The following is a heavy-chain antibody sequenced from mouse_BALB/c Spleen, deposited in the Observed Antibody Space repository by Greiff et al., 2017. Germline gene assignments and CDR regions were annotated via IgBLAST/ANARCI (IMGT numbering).Heavy chain of an antibody. CDR1: GYAFSSYW. CDR3: ARGYDYDVAWFAY. D-gene: IGHD2-4*01. CDR2: IYPGDGDT. V-gene: IGHV1-80*01. Sequence: QVQLQQSGAELVRPGSSVKISCKASGYAFSSYWMNWVKQRPGQGLEWIGQIYPGDGDTNYNGKFKGKATLTADKSSSTAYMQLSSLTSEDSAVYYCARGYDYDVAWFAYWGQGTLVTVSA. J-gene: IGHJ3*01.